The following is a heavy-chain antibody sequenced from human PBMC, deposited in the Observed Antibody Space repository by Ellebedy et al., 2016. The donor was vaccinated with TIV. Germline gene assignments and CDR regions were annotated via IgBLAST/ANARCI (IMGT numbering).Heavy chain of an antibody. CDR3: ARESTVTTFGAFDI. CDR1: GGSISSGGYY. Sequence: SETLSLTCTVSGGSISSGGYYWSWIRQHPGKGLEWIGYIYYSGSTYYNPSLKSRVTISVDTSKNQFSLKLSSVTAADTAVYYCARESTVTTFGAFDIWGQGTMVTVSS. CDR2: IYYSGST. J-gene: IGHJ3*02. D-gene: IGHD4-17*01. V-gene: IGHV4-31*03.